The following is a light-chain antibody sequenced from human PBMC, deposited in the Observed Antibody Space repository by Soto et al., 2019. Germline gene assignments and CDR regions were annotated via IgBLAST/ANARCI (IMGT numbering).Light chain of an antibody. V-gene: IGLV2-11*01. CDR1: TSDVGSYDY. CDR3: CSYAGDFYV. Sequence: QSALTQPRSVSGSPGQSVAISCTGTTSDVGSYDYVSWYQQHPGKAPELIIFDVTKRPSGVPDRFSGSKSGNTASLTISGLQAEDEADYFCCSYAGDFYVFGSGNKLTVL. CDR2: DVT. J-gene: IGLJ1*01.